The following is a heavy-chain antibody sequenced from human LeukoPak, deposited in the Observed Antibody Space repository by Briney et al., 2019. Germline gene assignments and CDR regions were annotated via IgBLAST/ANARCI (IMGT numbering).Heavy chain of an antibody. CDR2: ISDSGGRT. D-gene: IGHD3-22*01. CDR1: GITLSNYG. CDR3: AKRGVVIRVILVGFHKEAYYFDS. V-gene: IGHV3-23*01. J-gene: IGHJ4*02. Sequence: GGSLRLSCAVSGITLSNYGMAWVRQAPGKGLEWVAGISDSGGRTNYADSVKGRFTISRDNPRNTIYLQMNSLRAEDTAVYFCAKRGVVIRVILVGFHKEAYYFDSWGQGALVTVSS.